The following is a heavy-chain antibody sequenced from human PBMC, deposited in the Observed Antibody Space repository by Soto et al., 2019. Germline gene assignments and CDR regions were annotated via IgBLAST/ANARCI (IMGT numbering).Heavy chain of an antibody. D-gene: IGHD3-22*01. CDR2: ISSSSSYI. CDR3: ARDGPFYDSSGYYYARYYYYGMDV. Sequence: GGSLRLSCAASGSTFSSYSMNWVRQAPGKGLEWVSSISSSSSYIYYADSVKGRFTISRDNAKNSLYLQMNSLRAEDTAVYYCARDGPFYDSSGYYYARYYYYGMDVWGQGTTVTVSS. J-gene: IGHJ6*02. CDR1: GSTFSSYS. V-gene: IGHV3-21*01.